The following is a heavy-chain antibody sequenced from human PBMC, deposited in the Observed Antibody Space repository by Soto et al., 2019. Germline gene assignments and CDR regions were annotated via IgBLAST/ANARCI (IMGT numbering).Heavy chain of an antibody. V-gene: IGHV4-59*01. J-gene: IGHJ4*02. D-gene: IGHD2-15*01. Sequence: QVQLHESGPGLVKPSETLSLTCTVSGVSITSYKWSWIRQSPGKGLEWIAYMDSSGSRRYNPSLKSRVTMSVDTSRNQYSLQLNSATAADTAVYYCAREWSAFDYWGQGILVTVSS. CDR2: MDSSGSR. CDR3: AREWSAFDY. CDR1: GVSITSYK.